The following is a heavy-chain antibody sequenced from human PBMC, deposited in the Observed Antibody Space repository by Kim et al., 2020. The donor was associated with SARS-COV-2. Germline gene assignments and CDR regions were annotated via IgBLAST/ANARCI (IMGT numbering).Heavy chain of an antibody. J-gene: IGHJ4*02. Sequence: SETLSLTCTVSGGSISSSSYYWGWIRQPPGKGLEWIGSIYYSGSTYYNPSLKSRVTISVDTSKNQFSLKLSSVTAADTAVYYCARVRDGYVVTDYWGQGTLVTVSS. CDR3: ARVRDGYVVTDY. D-gene: IGHD5-12*01. CDR2: IYYSGST. CDR1: GGSISSSSYY. V-gene: IGHV4-39*01.